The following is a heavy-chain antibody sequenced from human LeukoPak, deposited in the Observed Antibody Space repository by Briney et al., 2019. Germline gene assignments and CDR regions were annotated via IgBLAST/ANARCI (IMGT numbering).Heavy chain of an antibody. J-gene: IGHJ4*02. CDR1: GFTFSSYG. D-gene: IGHD6-6*01. V-gene: IGHV3-33*01. CDR3: ARDSAVDSSSSTHAGLDY. CDR2: IWYDGSNK. Sequence: PGKSLRLSCAASGFTFSSYGMHWVRQAPGKGLEWVAVIWYDGSNKYYADSVKGRFTISRDNSKNTLYLQMNSLRADDTAVYYCARDSAVDSSSSTHAGLDYWGQGTLVTVSS.